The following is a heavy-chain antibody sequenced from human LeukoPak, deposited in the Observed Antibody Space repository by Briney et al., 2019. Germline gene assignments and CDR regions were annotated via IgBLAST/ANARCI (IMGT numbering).Heavy chain of an antibody. Sequence: GGSLRLSCAVSGFSVNDNYMSWVRQAPGKGLQWVPVMFPDGRTYYADSVKGRFTISRDLARNTLLLQMHSLRADDTAVHYCARTNPVYGDYDYWGQGTLVTGSS. V-gene: IGHV3-53*01. D-gene: IGHD4-17*01. CDR3: ARTNPVYGDYDY. J-gene: IGHJ4*02. CDR1: GFSVNDNY. CDR2: MFPDGRT.